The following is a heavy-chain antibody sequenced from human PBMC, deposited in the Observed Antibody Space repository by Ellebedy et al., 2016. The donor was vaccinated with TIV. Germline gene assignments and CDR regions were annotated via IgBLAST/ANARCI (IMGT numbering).Heavy chain of an antibody. CDR3: AKVPVGFCNRPFCFYLDD. J-gene: IGHJ4*02. Sequence: PGGSLRLSCAASGFTFSSYDMHWVRQAPGKGLEWVALISYDANNKYYATSVNGRFTISRDNSKNTLYLQMNTRRPEDTAVYYCAKVPVGFCNRPFCFYLDDWGQGTLGSVSS. V-gene: IGHV3-30*18. CDR2: ISYDANNK. D-gene: IGHD2-2*03. CDR1: GFTFSSYD.